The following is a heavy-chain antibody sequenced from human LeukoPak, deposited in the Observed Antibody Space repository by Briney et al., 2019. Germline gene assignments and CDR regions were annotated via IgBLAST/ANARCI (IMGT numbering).Heavy chain of an antibody. CDR2: VYSTGHT. Sequence: PSETLSLTCTVSGDSLHYWGWIRQPPGKGLEWIGSVYSTGHTNYNLSLKSRVTMSIDTSKNQLSLKLTSVTAADTAMYYCARHHTSSKPIDYWGQGTLVTVSS. D-gene: IGHD3-16*01. CDR3: ARHHTSSKPIDY. CDR1: GDSLHY. V-gene: IGHV4-39*01. J-gene: IGHJ4*02.